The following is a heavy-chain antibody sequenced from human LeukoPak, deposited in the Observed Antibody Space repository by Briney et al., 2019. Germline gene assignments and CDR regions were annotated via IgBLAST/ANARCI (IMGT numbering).Heavy chain of an antibody. V-gene: IGHV1-2*02. CDR1: GYTFTGYY. J-gene: IGHJ4*02. CDR3: ARGTGGVFDY. D-gene: IGHD3-16*01. CDR2: LNPNSGDT. Sequence: ASVKVSCKASGYTFTGYYMHWVRQAPGQGLEWMGWLNPNSGDTNYAQKFQGRVTMTRDTSITTAYMELSRLRSDDTAVYYCARGTGGVFDYWGQGTLVTVSS.